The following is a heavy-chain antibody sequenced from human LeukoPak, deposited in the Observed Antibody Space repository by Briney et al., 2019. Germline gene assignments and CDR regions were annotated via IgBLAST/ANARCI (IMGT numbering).Heavy chain of an antibody. CDR3: ARPPSKRGYSYGYVDI. CDR1: GGSFSGYY. Sequence: SETLSLTXAVYGGSFSGYYWSWIRQPPGKGLEWIGEINHSGSTNYNPSLKSRVTISVDTSKNQFSLKLSSVTAADTAVYYCARPPSKRGYSYGYVDIWGQGTMVTVSS. J-gene: IGHJ3*02. D-gene: IGHD5-18*01. CDR2: INHSGST. V-gene: IGHV4-34*01.